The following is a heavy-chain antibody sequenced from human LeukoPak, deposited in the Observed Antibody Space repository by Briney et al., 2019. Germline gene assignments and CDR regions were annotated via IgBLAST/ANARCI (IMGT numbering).Heavy chain of an antibody. J-gene: IGHJ4*02. CDR2: ISHDGSNK. V-gene: IGHV3-30-3*01. Sequence: GGSLRLSCAASGFTFSSYAMHWVRQAPGKGLEWVAVISHDGSNKYYADSVKGRFTISRDNSKNTLYLQMNSLRAEDTAVYYCAREFYYDSSGYYDIDYWGQGTLVTVSS. D-gene: IGHD3-22*01. CDR1: GFTFSSYA. CDR3: AREFYYDSSGYYDIDY.